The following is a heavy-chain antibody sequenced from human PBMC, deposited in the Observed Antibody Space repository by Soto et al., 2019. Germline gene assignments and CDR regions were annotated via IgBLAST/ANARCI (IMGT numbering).Heavy chain of an antibody. CDR2: ISYSSYI. V-gene: IGHV3-21*01. CDR3: VRGSGPDGSSATDWDH. D-gene: IGHD3-9*01. Sequence: PGGSLRLSCVASGFTSSSYSMNWVRQAPGKGLEWVSSISYSSYIYYADSVKGRFTISRDNAKNSLYLQMNSLRPEDTAVYYCVRGSGPDGSSATDWDHWGQGTPVTVSS. J-gene: IGHJ4*02. CDR1: GFTSSSYS.